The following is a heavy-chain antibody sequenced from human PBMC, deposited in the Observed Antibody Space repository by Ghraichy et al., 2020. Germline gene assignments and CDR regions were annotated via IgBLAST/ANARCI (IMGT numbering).Heavy chain of an antibody. CDR1: GGSISSYY. J-gene: IGHJ6*03. CDR3: ARLKTPEYYYYYMDV. Sequence: SQTLSLTCTVSGGSISSYYWSWIRQPPGKGLEWIGYIYYSGSTNYNPSLKSRVTISVDTSKNQFSLKLSSVTAADTAVYYCARLKTPEYYYYYMDVWGKGTTVTVSS. CDR2: IYYSGST. V-gene: IGHV4-59*08.